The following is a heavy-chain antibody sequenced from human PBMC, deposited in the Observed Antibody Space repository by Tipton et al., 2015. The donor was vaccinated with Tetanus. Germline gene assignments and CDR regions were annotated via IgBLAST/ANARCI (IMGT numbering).Heavy chain of an antibody. CDR3: AREFGLTTSLSGYYYYYGMDV. D-gene: IGHD4-11*01. V-gene: IGHV4-4*07. CDR2: IYTSGST. CDR1: GGSISSYY. J-gene: IGHJ6*02. Sequence: GLVKPSETLSLTCTVSGGSISSYYWSWIRQPAGKGLEWIGRIYTSGSTNYNPSLKSRVTMSVDTPKNQFSLKLSSVTAADTAVYYCAREFGLTTSLSGYYYYYGMDVWGQGTTVTVSS.